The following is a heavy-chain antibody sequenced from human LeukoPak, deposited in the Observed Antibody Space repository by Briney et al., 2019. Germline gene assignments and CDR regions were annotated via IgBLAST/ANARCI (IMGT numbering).Heavy chain of an antibody. J-gene: IGHJ4*02. V-gene: IGHV4-59*01. CDR2: VYHTGTT. CDR3: ARENDYGDYVDY. D-gene: IGHD4-17*01. CDR1: GASIIDNY. Sequence: SETLSLTCTVSGASIIDNYWTWIRQPPGKGLEWIGYVYHTGTTNYSPALKSRVTIVMDKSNNQFSLKLRSVTAADTAVYYCARENDYGDYVDYWGQGTLVTVSS.